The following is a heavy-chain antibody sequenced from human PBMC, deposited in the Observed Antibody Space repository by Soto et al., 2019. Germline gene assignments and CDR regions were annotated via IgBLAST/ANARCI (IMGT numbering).Heavy chain of an antibody. J-gene: IGHJ6*03. CDR1: GGSFSGYY. Sequence: SETLSLTCAVYGGSFSGYYWSWIRQPPGKGLEWIREINHSGSTNYNPSLKSRVTISVDTSKNQFSLKLSSVTAADTAVYYCARGRITGTTRYYMDVWGKGTTVTVSS. V-gene: IGHV4-34*01. CDR2: INHSGST. D-gene: IGHD1-7*01. CDR3: ARGRITGTTRYYMDV.